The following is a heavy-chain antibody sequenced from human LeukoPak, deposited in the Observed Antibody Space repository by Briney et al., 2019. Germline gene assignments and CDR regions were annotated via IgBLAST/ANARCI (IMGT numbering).Heavy chain of an antibody. Sequence: PSQTLSLTCAVSGGSISSGGYSWSWIRQPPGKGLEWIGYIYHSGSTYYNPSLKSRVTISVDRSKNQFSLKLSSVTAADTAVYYCARAPRYPGRAGYYYGMDVWGKGTTVTVSS. J-gene: IGHJ6*04. CDR2: IYHSGST. CDR3: ARAPRYPGRAGYYYGMDV. V-gene: IGHV4-30-2*01. CDR1: GGSISSGGYS. D-gene: IGHD2-8*02.